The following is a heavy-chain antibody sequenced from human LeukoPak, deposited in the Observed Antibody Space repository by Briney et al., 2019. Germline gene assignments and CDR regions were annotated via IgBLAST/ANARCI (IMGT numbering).Heavy chain of an antibody. CDR2: IYTSGST. Sequence: SETLSLTCTVSGGSISSYCWSWIRQPPGKGLEWIGYIYTSGSTNYNPSLKSRVTISVDTSKNQFSLKLSSVTAADTAVYYCASGVAAADPYYYYYMDVWGKGTTVTVSS. J-gene: IGHJ6*03. CDR1: GGSISSYC. V-gene: IGHV4-4*09. CDR3: ASGVAAADPYYYYYMDV. D-gene: IGHD6-13*01.